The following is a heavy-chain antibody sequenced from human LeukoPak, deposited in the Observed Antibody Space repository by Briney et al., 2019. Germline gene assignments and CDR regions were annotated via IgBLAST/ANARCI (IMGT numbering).Heavy chain of an antibody. J-gene: IGHJ4*02. D-gene: IGHD3-22*01. Sequence: SQTLSLTCIVSGGSITSGEHYCSWIRQRPGKGLEWIGYVAYSGIINYNPSFSSRITMSVDTSKNQFSLKLSSATAADTAVYYCARDQYDCNGYFLGNDYWGQGILVTVSS. CDR1: GGSITSGEHY. CDR2: VAYSGII. V-gene: IGHV4-30-4*08. CDR3: ARDQYDCNGYFLGNDY.